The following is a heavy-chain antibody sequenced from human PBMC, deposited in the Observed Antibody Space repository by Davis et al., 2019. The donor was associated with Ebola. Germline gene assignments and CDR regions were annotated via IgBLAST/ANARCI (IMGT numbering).Heavy chain of an antibody. D-gene: IGHD6-13*01. V-gene: IGHV3-9*01. CDR3: ARAGSWTRKVYYYGMDV. CDR2: ISWNSGSI. J-gene: IGHJ6*02. CDR1: GFTFDDYA. Sequence: GGSLRLSCAASGFTFDDYAMHWVRQAPGKGLEWVSGISWNSGSIGYADSVKGRFTISRDNAKNSLYLQMNSLRAEDTAVYYCARAGSWTRKVYYYGMDVWGQGTTVTVSS.